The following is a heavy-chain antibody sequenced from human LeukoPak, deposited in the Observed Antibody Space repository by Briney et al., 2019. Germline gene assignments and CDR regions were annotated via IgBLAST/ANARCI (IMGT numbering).Heavy chain of an antibody. V-gene: IGHV1-2*04. CDR1: GYTFTQYY. Sequence: ASVTVSSTPSGYTFTQYYMNWVRQAPGQGREWMGWTNPNSGDTNYAQKFQGWVTMTRDTSISTAYMKLSRLTSDDTAVYYCASDRSYDKCPLDYWGQGTLVTVSS. CDR2: TNPNSGDT. D-gene: IGHD3-22*01. J-gene: IGHJ4*02. CDR3: ASDRSYDKCPLDY.